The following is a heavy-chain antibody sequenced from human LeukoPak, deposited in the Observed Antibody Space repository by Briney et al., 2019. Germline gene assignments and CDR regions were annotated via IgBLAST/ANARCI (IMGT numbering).Heavy chain of an antibody. CDR3: AKARDIVATIYFDY. CDR2: INPSGGRT. Sequence: ASVKVSCKASGYTLTSYYMHWVRQAPGQGLEWMGIINPSGGRTTYAQKFQGRVTMTRDMSTSTVYMELSSLRSEDTAVYYCAKARDIVATIYFDYWGQGTLVTVSS. J-gene: IGHJ4*02. CDR1: GYTLTSYY. V-gene: IGHV1-46*01. D-gene: IGHD5-12*01.